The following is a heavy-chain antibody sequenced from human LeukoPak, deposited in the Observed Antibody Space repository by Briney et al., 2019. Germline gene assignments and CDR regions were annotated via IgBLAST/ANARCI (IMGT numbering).Heavy chain of an antibody. D-gene: IGHD3-10*01. CDR3: ASRQGSGSYSRDY. CDR2: ISSSSSYI. V-gene: IGHV3-21*01. Sequence: GGSLRLSCAASGFTFSSYSMNWVRQAPGKGLEWVSSISSSSSYIYYADSVKGRFTISRDNAKNSLYLQMNSLRAEDTAVYYCASRQGSGSYSRDYWGQGTLVTVSS. CDR1: GFTFSSYS. J-gene: IGHJ4*02.